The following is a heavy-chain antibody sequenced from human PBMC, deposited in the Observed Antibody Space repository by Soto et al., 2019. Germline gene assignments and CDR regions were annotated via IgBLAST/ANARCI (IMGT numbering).Heavy chain of an antibody. CDR2: INPNSGGT. Sequence: XSVKVSCNASGSTFTCYYRNLVRQAPGQGLECMGWINPNSGGTNYSQKFQGRVTMTRDTSISTAYMELSRLRSDDTAVYYCANSEKPTSTFDDWGQGTLVTVSS. V-gene: IGHV1-2*02. D-gene: IGHD5-18*01. J-gene: IGHJ4*02. CDR3: ANSEKPTSTFDD. CDR1: GSTFTCYY.